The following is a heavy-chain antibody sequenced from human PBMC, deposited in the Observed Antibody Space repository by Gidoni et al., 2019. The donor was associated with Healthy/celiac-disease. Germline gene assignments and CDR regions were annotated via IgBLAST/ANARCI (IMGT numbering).Heavy chain of an antibody. Sequence: QVQLQESGPGLVKPSQTLSLTCTFSGCSLSSGGYYWSWFRQHPGKGLEWIGYIYYSGSTYYNPSLKSRVTISVDTSKNQFSLKLSSVTAADTAVYYCARGNYGSGSYYGYWGQGTLVTVSS. J-gene: IGHJ4*02. CDR3: ARGNYGSGSYYGY. CDR2: IYYSGST. D-gene: IGHD3-10*01. V-gene: IGHV4-31*03. CDR1: GCSLSSGGYY.